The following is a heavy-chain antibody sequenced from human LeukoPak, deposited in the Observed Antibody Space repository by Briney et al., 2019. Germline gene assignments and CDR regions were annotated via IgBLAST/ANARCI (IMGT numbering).Heavy chain of an antibody. CDR2: ISSSSSTI. Sequence: GGSLRLSCAASGFTFSSYAMSWVRQAPGKELEWVSYISSSSSTIYYADSVKGRFTISRDNAKNSLYLQMNSLRAEDTAVYYCARKSRNYYDSSGYRQDAFDIWGQGTMVTVSS. V-gene: IGHV3-48*01. D-gene: IGHD3-22*01. CDR1: GFTFSSYA. CDR3: ARKSRNYYDSSGYRQDAFDI. J-gene: IGHJ3*02.